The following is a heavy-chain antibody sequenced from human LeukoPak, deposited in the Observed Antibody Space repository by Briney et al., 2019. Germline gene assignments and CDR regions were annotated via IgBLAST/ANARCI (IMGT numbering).Heavy chain of an antibody. Sequence: SETLSLTCAVYGGSFSGYYWSWIRQPPGKGLEWIGKINHSGSTNYNPSLKSRVTISVDTSKNQFSLKLSSVTAADTAVYYCARAYSSSWYYYYGMDVWGQGTTVTVSS. CDR1: GGSFSGYY. V-gene: IGHV4-34*01. CDR3: ARAYSSSWYYYYGMDV. CDR2: INHSGST. J-gene: IGHJ6*02. D-gene: IGHD6-13*01.